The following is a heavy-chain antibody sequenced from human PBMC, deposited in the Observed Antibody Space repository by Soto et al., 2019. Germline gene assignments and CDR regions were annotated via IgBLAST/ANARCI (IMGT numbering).Heavy chain of an antibody. D-gene: IGHD4-4*01. Sequence: DVQLLESGGGLVQPGGSLRLSCAASGFSFSSYAMVWVRQALGKGLEWVSVISARGGSSYFADSVKGRFTISRDNSKNVLSLEMNSLRAEDTAIYFCAKGSIEYSASVDNWGQGTLVLVSS. J-gene: IGHJ4*02. CDR2: ISARGGSS. V-gene: IGHV3-23*01. CDR3: AKGSIEYSASVDN. CDR1: GFSFSSYA.